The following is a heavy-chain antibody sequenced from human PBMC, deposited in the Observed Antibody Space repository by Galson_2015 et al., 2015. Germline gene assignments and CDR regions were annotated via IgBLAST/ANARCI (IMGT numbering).Heavy chain of an antibody. CDR3: GFVVVTATDDFDI. CDR1: EFTFSGYR. D-gene: IGHD2-21*02. Sequence: SLRLSCAASEFTFSGYRVSWVRQAPGKGLEWVSYISSSGSLIYYADSVKGRFTTSRDNDKNSLYLQMNSLRAEDTAVYYCGFVVVTATDDFDIWGQGTMVTVSS. J-gene: IGHJ3*02. V-gene: IGHV3-48*03. CDR2: ISSSGSLI.